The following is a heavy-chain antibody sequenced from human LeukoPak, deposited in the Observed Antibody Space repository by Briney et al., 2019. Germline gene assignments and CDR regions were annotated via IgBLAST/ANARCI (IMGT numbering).Heavy chain of an antibody. Sequence: SGTLSLTCAVSGGSISISSSNWWSWVRQPPGKGLEWIGEIFHSGSTNYNPSLKSRVTISVDKSKNQFSLKLSPLTAADTAVYYCARDLHGGNSFTSDWYFDLWGRGTLVTVSS. CDR3: ARDLHGGNSFTSDWYFDL. CDR1: GGSISISSSNW. CDR2: IFHSGST. J-gene: IGHJ2*01. V-gene: IGHV4-4*02. D-gene: IGHD4-23*01.